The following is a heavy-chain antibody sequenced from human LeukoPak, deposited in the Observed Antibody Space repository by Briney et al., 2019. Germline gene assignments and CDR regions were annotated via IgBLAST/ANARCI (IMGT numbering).Heavy chain of an antibody. J-gene: IGHJ5*02. D-gene: IGHD3-16*01. CDR2: IWYDGSNK. V-gene: IGHV3-33*03. Sequence: GGSLRLSCAASGFTFSSYGMHWVRQAPGKGLEWVAVIWYDGSNKYYADFVKGRFTISRDNAKNSLYLQMNSLRAEDTAVYYCARTVLRSLGEFSLRGWFDPWGQGTLVIVSS. CDR1: GFTFSSYG. CDR3: ARTVLRSLGEFSLRGWFDP.